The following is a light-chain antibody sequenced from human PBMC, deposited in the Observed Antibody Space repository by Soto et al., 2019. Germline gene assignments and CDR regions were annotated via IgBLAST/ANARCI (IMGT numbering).Light chain of an antibody. CDR1: SSDVGGYNY. CDR3: CSYAGSYV. V-gene: IGLV2-11*01. J-gene: IGLJ1*01. CDR2: DVS. Sequence: QSVLTQPRSVSGSPGQSVTISCTGTSSDVGGYNYVSWYQQHPGKAPKLMIYDVSKRPSRVPDRFSGSKSGNTASLTISGLQAEDDADYYCCSYAGSYVFGTGT.